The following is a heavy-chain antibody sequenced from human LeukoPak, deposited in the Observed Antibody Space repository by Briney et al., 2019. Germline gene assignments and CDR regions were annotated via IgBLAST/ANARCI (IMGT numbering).Heavy chain of an antibody. J-gene: IGHJ4*02. CDR1: GFTFSSYG. Sequence: GGSLRLSCAVSGFTFSSYGMHWVRQAPGKGLEWVAVIWYDGSNKYYADSVKGRFTISRDNSKNTLYLQMNSLRAEDTAVYYCARDRNVLTGTTRFDYWGQGTLVTVSS. D-gene: IGHD1-20*01. V-gene: IGHV3-33*01. CDR3: ARDRNVLTGTTRFDY. CDR2: IWYDGSNK.